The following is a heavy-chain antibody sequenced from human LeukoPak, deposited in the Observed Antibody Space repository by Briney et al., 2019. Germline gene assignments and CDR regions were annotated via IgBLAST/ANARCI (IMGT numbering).Heavy chain of an antibody. Sequence: GXSLRLSCAASGFTFSNAWMSWVRQAPGKGLEWVGRIKSKTDGGTTDYAAPVKGKFTRSREETKKKMYLQMNSLKTEDTAVYYCTSGGPITIFGIDAFDIWGQGTMVTVSS. V-gene: IGHV3-15*01. CDR2: IKSKTDGGTT. CDR1: GFTFSNAW. J-gene: IGHJ3*02. D-gene: IGHD3-3*01. CDR3: TSGGPITIFGIDAFDI.